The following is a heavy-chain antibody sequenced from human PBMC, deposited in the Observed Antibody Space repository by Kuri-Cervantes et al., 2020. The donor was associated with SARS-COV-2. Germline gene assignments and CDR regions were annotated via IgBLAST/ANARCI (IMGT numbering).Heavy chain of an antibody. CDR2: INPSGGST. Sequence: ASVKVSCKASGYTFTGYYMHWVRQAPGQGLEWMGIINPSGGSTSYAQKFQGRVTMTRDTSTSTVYMELSSLRSEDTAVYYCARELPQKGRITIFGFSKYYYYYMDVWGKGTTVTVSS. CDR1: GYTFTGYY. J-gene: IGHJ6*03. D-gene: IGHD3-3*01. CDR3: ARELPQKGRITIFGFSKYYYYYMDV. V-gene: IGHV1-46*03.